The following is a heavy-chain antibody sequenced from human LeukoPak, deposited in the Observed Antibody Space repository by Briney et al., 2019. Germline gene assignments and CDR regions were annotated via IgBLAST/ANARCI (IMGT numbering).Heavy chain of an antibody. CDR1: GFTFSSYA. V-gene: IGHV3-23*01. Sequence: GGSLRLSCAASGFTFSSYAMSWARPAPGKGLERVSAIGGSGGSTYYADSVKGRFSISRDNSKNTLYLQMNSLRAEDTAIYYCAKAGRPQAVAGWIDYWGQGTLVTVSS. D-gene: IGHD6-19*01. CDR2: IGGSGGST. J-gene: IGHJ4*02. CDR3: AKAGRPQAVAGWIDY.